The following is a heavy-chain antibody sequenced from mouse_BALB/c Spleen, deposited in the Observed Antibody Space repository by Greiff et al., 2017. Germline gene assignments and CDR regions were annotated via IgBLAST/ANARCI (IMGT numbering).Heavy chain of an antibody. CDR1: GFTFSSYG. D-gene: IGHD2-10*01. Sequence: EVQLVESGGGLVQPGGSLKLSCAASGFTFSSYGMSWVRQTPDKRLELVATINSNGGSTYYPDSVKGRFTISRDNAKNTLYLQMSSLKSEDTAMYYCARAAAYYGNYVDYWGQGTTLTVSS. CDR3: ARAAAYYGNYVDY. V-gene: IGHV5-6-3*01. CDR2: INSNGGST. J-gene: IGHJ2*01.